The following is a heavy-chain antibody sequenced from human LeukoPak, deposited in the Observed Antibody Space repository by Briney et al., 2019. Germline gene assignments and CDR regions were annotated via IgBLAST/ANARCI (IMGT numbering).Heavy chain of an antibody. CDR3: AKWGRFGESFDY. CDR1: GFTFSSCG. CDR2: IWYDGSNK. J-gene: IGHJ4*02. Sequence: GGSLRLSCAASGFTFSSCGMHWVRQAPGKGLEWVAVIWYDGSNKYYADSMKGRFTISRDNSKNTLYLQMNSLRPEDTAVYYCAKWGRFGESFDYWGQGTLVTVSS. D-gene: IGHD3-10*01. V-gene: IGHV3-30*02.